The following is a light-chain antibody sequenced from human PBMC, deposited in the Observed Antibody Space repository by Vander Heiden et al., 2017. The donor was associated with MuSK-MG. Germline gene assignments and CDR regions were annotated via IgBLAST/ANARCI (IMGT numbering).Light chain of an antibody. CDR1: QSISSY. J-gene: IGKJ5*01. Sequence: DIQMTQSPSSLSASVGDRVTITCRASQSISSYLNWYQQKPGKAPKLLIYAASSLQSGVPSRFSGSGSGTDFTLTISSLQPEDFATYYCQQNYSTPLITFGQGTQLEIK. V-gene: IGKV1-39*01. CDR2: AAS. CDR3: QQNYSTPLIT.